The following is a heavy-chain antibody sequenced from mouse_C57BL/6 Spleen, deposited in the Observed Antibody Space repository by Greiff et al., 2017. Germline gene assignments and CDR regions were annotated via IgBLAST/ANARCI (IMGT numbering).Heavy chain of an antibody. CDR2: ISSGGDSI. V-gene: IGHV5-9-1*02. Sequence: DVKLVESGAGLVKPGGSLKLSCAASGFTFSSYAMSWVRQTPEKRLEWVAYISSGGDSIYYADTVKGRFTISRDNARNTRYLQMSSLKSEDTAMYYCTRDSSSGRTQVMDYWGQGTSVTVSS. CDR1: GFTFSSYA. D-gene: IGHD3-2*02. J-gene: IGHJ4*01. CDR3: TRDSSSGRTQVMDY.